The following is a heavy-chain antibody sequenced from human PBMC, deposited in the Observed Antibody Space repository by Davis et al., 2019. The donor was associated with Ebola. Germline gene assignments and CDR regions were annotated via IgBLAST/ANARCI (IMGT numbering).Heavy chain of an antibody. J-gene: IGHJ2*01. CDR1: GGSISSSNYY. CDR3: ARDPALVVTGGGWHFDL. V-gene: IGHV4-39*02. Sequence: SETLSLTCIVSGGSISSSNYYWDWIRQAPGKELEWIGTVYYGGNTFYNPSLKSRVTISRDNAKNSVYLEMNSLRAEDTAVYYCARDPALVVTGGGWHFDLWGRGTLVTVSS. D-gene: IGHD2-21*02. CDR2: VYYGGNT.